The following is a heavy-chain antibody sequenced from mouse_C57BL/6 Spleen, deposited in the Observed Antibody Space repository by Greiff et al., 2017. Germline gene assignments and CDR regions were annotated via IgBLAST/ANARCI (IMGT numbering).Heavy chain of an antibody. Sequence: QVQLKESGPELMKPGASVKISCKASGYAFSSSWLNWVKQRPGKGLEWIGRIYPGDGDTNYNGKFKGKATLTADKSSSTAYMQLSSLTSEDSAVYFCAKGDYGNSYYAMDYWGQGTSVTVSS. CDR1: GYAFSSSW. CDR2: IYPGDGDT. D-gene: IGHD2-1*01. J-gene: IGHJ4*01. V-gene: IGHV1-82*01. CDR3: AKGDYGNSYYAMDY.